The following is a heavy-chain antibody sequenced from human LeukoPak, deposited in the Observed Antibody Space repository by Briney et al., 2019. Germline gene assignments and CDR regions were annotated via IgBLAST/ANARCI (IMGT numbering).Heavy chain of an antibody. CDR1: GFTFSSYS. Sequence: GGSLRLSCAASGFTFSSYSMNWVRQAPGKGLEWVSYISSSSSTIYYADSVKGRFTISRDNAKNSLYLQMNSLRAEDTAVYYCARDGFLEWLLYPGNYYYYMDVWGKGTTVTVSS. CDR3: ARDGFLEWLLYPGNYYYYMDV. V-gene: IGHV3-48*01. CDR2: ISSSSSTI. J-gene: IGHJ6*03. D-gene: IGHD3-3*01.